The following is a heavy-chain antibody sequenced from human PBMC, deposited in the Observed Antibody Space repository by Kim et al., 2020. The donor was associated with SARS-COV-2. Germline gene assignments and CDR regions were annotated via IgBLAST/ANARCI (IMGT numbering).Heavy chain of an antibody. J-gene: IGHJ4*01. CDR3: ARDFCSGGRCYGPFFDY. CDR2: MSSGGTT. D-gene: IGHD2-15*01. V-gene: IGHV4-59*01. Sequence: SETLSLICIASGDSIRNYYWSWIRQPPEKGLEWIGYMSSGGTTHYSPSLKSRVTISADTSKNQLSLKLTSVTAADTAVYFCARDFCSGGRCYGPFFDYW. CDR1: GDSIRNYY.